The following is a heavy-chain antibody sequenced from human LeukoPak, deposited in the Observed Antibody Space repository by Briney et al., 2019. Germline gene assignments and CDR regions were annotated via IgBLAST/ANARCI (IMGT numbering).Heavy chain of an antibody. Sequence: PGRSLRLSCAASGFTFSSYAMHWVRQAPGKGLEWVAFIRYDGSNKYYADSVKGRFTISRDNSKNTLYLQMNSLRAEDTAVFYCAKDSSAFHYDSRNLDYWGQGTLVTVSS. V-gene: IGHV3-30*02. CDR3: AKDSSAFHYDSRNLDY. CDR1: GFTFSSYA. CDR2: IRYDGSNK. J-gene: IGHJ4*02. D-gene: IGHD3-22*01.